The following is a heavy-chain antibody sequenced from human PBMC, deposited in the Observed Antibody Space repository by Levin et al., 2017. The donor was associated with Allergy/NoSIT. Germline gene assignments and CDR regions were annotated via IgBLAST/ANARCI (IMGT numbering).Heavy chain of an antibody. D-gene: IGHD3-9*01. V-gene: IGHV3-33*01. Sequence: GESLKISCAASGFTFSSYGMHWVRQAPGKGLEWVAVIWYDGSNKYYADSVKGRFTISRDNSKNTLYLQMNSLRAEDTAVYYCARGRYFDWLLYGDYWGQGTLVTVSS. CDR2: IWYDGSNK. CDR1: GFTFSSYG. J-gene: IGHJ4*02. CDR3: ARGRYFDWLLYGDY.